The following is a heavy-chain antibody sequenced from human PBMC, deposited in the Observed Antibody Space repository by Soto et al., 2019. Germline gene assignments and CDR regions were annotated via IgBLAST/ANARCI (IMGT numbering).Heavy chain of an antibody. J-gene: IGHJ4*02. CDR2: INAGNGNT. D-gene: IGHD3-22*01. CDR3: ARGSGYYYWDDY. V-gene: IGHV1-3*01. CDR1: GYTFTSYA. Sequence: VSVKVSCKASGYTFTSYAMHWVRQAPGQRLEWMGWINAGNGNTKYSQKFQGRVTITRDTSASTAYMELSSLRSEDTAVYYCARGSGYYYWDDYWGQGTLVTSP.